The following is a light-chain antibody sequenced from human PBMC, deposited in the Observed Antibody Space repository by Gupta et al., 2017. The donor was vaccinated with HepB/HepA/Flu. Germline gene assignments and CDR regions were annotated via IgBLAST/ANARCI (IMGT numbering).Light chain of an antibody. V-gene: IGLV4-69*01. CDR1: SGHSSYA. Sequence: QVVLRPSPSASASLGASVKLTCTLSSGHSSYAIAWHQQQPQKGPRFLMKLNSDGSHSKGDGIPDRFSGSSSGAERYLTISSRQAEDEDDYYWQTWGAGIVVFGGGTKLTVL. J-gene: IGLJ2*01. CDR2: LNSDGSH. CDR3: QTWGAGIVV.